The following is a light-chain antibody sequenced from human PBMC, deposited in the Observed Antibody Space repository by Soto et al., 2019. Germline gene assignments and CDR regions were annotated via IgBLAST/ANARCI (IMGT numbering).Light chain of an antibody. J-gene: IGLJ1*01. CDR2: SNN. CDR3: EAWDDSLNGYV. CDR1: SSNIGSNT. Sequence: QSVLTQPPSASGTPGQRVTISCSGSSSNIGSNTVNWYQQLPGTAPKLLIYSNNQRPSGVPDRFSGSKSGTSASLAISGLQSEDAADYYCEAWDDSLNGYVFGTGTKDTVL. V-gene: IGLV1-44*01.